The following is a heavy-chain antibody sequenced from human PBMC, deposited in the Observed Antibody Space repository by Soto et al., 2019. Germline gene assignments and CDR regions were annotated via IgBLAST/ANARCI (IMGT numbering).Heavy chain of an antibody. D-gene: IGHD4-17*01. CDR2: IYHSGST. Sequence: PSDTLSLTCAVSGGSISSGGYSWSWIRQPPGKGLEWIGYIYHSGSTYYNPSLKSRVTISVDRSKNQFSLKLSSVTAADTAVYYCARYGDYLWFDPWGQGTLVTVSS. CDR3: ARYGDYLWFDP. CDR1: GGSISSGGYS. V-gene: IGHV4-30-2*01. J-gene: IGHJ5*02.